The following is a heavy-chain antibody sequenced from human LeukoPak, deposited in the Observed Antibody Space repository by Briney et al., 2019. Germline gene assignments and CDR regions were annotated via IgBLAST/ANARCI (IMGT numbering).Heavy chain of an antibody. J-gene: IGHJ4*02. D-gene: IGHD3-22*01. CDR3: VKGGGYYYDSSGQIDY. Sequence: GGSLRLSCAASGFTFSSYAMSWVRQAPGKGLECVSGISGSGGSTYYADSVKGRFTISRDNSKNTLYLQMNSLRAEDTAVYYCVKGGGYYYDSSGQIDYWGQGTLVTVSS. V-gene: IGHV3-23*01. CDR1: GFTFSSYA. CDR2: ISGSGGST.